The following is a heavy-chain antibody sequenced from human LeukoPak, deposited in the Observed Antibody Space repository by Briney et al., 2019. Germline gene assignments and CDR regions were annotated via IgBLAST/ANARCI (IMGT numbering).Heavy chain of an antibody. CDR2: ISYDGSNK. D-gene: IGHD5-24*01. V-gene: IGHV3-30*18. CDR3: AKDLSDGYNLDY. Sequence: TWGSLRLSCAASGCTFSSYGMHWVRQAPGKGLEWVAVISYDGSNKYYADSVKGRFTISRDNSKNTLYLQMNSLRAEDTSVYYCAKDLSDGYNLDYWGQGTLVTVSS. J-gene: IGHJ4*02. CDR1: GCTFSSYG.